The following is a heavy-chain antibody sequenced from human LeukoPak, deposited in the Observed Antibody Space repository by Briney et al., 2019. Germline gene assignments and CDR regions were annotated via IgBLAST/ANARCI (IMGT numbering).Heavy chain of an antibody. Sequence: ASVKVSCKASGYTFNTYGITWVRQAPGQGLEWMGWISPYNGNTNYAQKFQGRVTLTTDTSTSTAYMELRGLRSDDTAVYYCARGPHERSGYPDDWGQGTLVTVSS. V-gene: IGHV1-18*01. J-gene: IGHJ4*02. CDR3: ARGPHERSGYPDD. CDR1: GYTFNTYG. D-gene: IGHD3-22*01. CDR2: ISPYNGNT.